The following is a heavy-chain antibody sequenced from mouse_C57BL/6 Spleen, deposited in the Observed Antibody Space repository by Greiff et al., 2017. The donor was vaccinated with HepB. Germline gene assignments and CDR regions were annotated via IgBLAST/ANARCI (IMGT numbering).Heavy chain of an antibody. V-gene: IGHV5-16*01. CDR2: INYDGSST. D-gene: IGHD2-12*01. J-gene: IGHJ3*01. Sequence: EVKLVESEGGLVQPGSSMKLSCTASGFTFSDYYMAWVRQVPEKGLEWVANINYDGSSTYYLDSLKSRFIISRDNAKNILYLQMSSLKSEDTATYYCARDDDVGFAYWGQGTLVTVSA. CDR1: GFTFSDYY. CDR3: ARDDDVGFAY.